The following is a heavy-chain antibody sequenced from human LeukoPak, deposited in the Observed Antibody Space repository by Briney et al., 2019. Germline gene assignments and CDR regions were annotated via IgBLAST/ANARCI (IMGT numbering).Heavy chain of an antibody. CDR2: IKEDGSEK. Sequence: QPGGSLRLSCAASGITLSTYWMSWVRQAPGKGLEWVANIKEDGSEKYYVDSVKGRFTISRDNAKNSLHLQMNSLRVEDTAVYFCARLRYCSGNTCSIYAFDIWGQGTMVTVSS. D-gene: IGHD2-15*01. V-gene: IGHV3-7*04. CDR1: GITLSTYW. CDR3: ARLRYCSGNTCSIYAFDI. J-gene: IGHJ3*02.